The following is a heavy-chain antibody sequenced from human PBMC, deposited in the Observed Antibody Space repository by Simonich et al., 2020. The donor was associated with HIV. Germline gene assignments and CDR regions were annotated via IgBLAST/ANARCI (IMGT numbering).Heavy chain of an antibody. V-gene: IGHV3-13*01. CDR1: GFTFSSYA. D-gene: IGHD6-19*01. Sequence: EVQLVVSGGGLVQPGGSLRLSCAASGFTFSSYAMHWVRQATGTGLEWVSPIGTAGATYYPGSVKGRFTISRDNAKNSLYLQMNSLRAEDTAVYYCARAGGQAVAGTLYYFDYWGQGTLVTVSS. J-gene: IGHJ4*02. CDR2: IGTAGAT. CDR3: ARAGGQAVAGTLYYFDY.